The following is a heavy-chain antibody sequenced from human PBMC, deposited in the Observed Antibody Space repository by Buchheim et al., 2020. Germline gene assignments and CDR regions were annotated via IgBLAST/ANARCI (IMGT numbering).Heavy chain of an antibody. CDR1: GFTFSSYA. CDR2: ISYDGSNK. J-gene: IGHJ4*02. CDR3: ARDQGPTPYDILTGYPDY. V-gene: IGHV3-30-3*01. Sequence: QVQLVESGGGVVQPGRSLRLSCAASGFTFSSYAMHWVRQAPGKGLEWVAVISYDGSNKYYADSVKGRFTISRDNSKNTLYLQMNSLRAEDTAVYYCARDQGPTPYDILTGYPDYWGQGTL. D-gene: IGHD3-9*01.